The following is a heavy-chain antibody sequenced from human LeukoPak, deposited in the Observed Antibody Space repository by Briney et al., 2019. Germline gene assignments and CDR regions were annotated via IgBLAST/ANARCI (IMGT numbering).Heavy chain of an antibody. CDR1: GFTFSSYW. D-gene: IGHD3-16*02. V-gene: IGHV3-7*03. Sequence: GGSLRLSCAASGFTFSSYWMSWVRQAPGKGLEWVANIKQDGSEKYYVDSVKGRFTISRDNDKNSLYLQMNSLRAEDTAVYYCARDGSTTADYDYVWGSYRYRDYFDYWGQGTLVTVSS. CDR2: IKQDGSEK. CDR3: ARDGSTTADYDYVWGSYRYRDYFDY. J-gene: IGHJ4*02.